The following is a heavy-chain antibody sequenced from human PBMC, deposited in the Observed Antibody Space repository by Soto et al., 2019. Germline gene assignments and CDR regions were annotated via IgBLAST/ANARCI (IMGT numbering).Heavy chain of an antibody. CDR2: IIPFFKAT. D-gene: IGHD3-16*01. CDR3: ARDVPLNYYDGTFSYYAMDV. CDR1: GYTFTGYY. Sequence: SVKVSCKASGYTFTGYYMHWVRQAPGQGLEWMGGIIPFFKATNYAQKFQGRVTITADDSTSTAYMDLYSLRSEDTAVYYCARDVPLNYYDGTFSYYAMDVWGQGTTVTVSS. V-gene: IGHV1-69*13. J-gene: IGHJ6*02.